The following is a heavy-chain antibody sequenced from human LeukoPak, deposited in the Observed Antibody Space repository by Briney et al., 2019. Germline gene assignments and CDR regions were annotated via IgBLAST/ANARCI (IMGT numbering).Heavy chain of an antibody. V-gene: IGHV4-59*01. CDR2: IYYSGGT. CDR1: GGSISSYY. Sequence: PSETLSLTCTVSGGSISSYYWSWIRQPPGKGLEWIGYIYYSGGTNYNPSLKSRVTISVDTSKNQFSLKLSSVTAADTAVYYCARDRGAATFGYWGQGTLVTVSS. D-gene: IGHD3-10*01. J-gene: IGHJ4*02. CDR3: ARDRGAATFGY.